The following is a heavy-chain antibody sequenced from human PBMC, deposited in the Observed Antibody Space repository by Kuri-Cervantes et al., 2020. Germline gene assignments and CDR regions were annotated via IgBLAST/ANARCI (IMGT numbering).Heavy chain of an antibody. CDR3: ARGYYDSSGYYYPYYYYGMDA. CDR2: MNPNSGNT. CDR1: GYTFTSYD. Sequence: ASVKVSCKASGYTFTSYDINWVRQATGQGLEWMGWMNPNSGNTGYAQKFQGRVTMTTDTSTSTAYMELRSLRSDDTAVYYCARGYYDSSGYYYPYYYYGMDAWGQGTTVTVSS. V-gene: IGHV1-8*01. D-gene: IGHD3-22*01. J-gene: IGHJ6*02.